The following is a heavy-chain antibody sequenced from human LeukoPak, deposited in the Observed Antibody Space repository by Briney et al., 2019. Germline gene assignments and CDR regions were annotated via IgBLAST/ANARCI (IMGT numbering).Heavy chain of an antibody. Sequence: GGSLRLSCAASGFTFSDYYMSWIRQAPGKGLEWVSYISSSGSTIYYADSVKGRFTISRDNSKSTLYLQMHSLRVEDTAVYYCARDSVGHIYYYYYYMDVWGKGTTVTVSS. J-gene: IGHJ6*03. CDR1: GFTFSDYY. CDR2: ISSSGSTI. V-gene: IGHV3-11*04. CDR3: ARDSVGHIYYYYYYMDV. D-gene: IGHD1-26*01.